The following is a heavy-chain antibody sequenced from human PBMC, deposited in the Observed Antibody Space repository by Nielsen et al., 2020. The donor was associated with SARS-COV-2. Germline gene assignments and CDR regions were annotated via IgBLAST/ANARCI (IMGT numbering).Heavy chain of an antibody. V-gene: IGHV1-69*13. CDR2: IIPIFGTA. CDR3: ARVPTYSNYPYYFDY. Sequence: SVKVSCKASGGTFSSYAISWVRQAPGQGLEWMGGIIPIFGTANYAQKFQGRVTITADESTSTAYMELSSLRSEDTAVYYCARVPTYSNYPYYFDYWGQGTLVTVSS. CDR1: GGTFSSYA. J-gene: IGHJ4*02. D-gene: IGHD4-11*01.